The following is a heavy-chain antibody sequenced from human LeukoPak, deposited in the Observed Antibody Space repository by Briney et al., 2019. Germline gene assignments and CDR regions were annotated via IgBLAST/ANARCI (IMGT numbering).Heavy chain of an antibody. CDR1: GFTFADYC. CDR2: IIWYVGST. CDR3: AGWHYYDSSGYYGGYYFDY. V-gene: IGHV3-20*04. D-gene: IGHD3-22*01. J-gene: IGHJ4*02. Sequence: GGSLRLSCAPSGFTFADYCMSWVRPAPGEGLEWVSCIIWYVGSTGYAGSVKGRCILSRDTAKNSMYLQINSLRGEDTALYYCAGWHYYDSSGYYGGYYFDYWGEGTLVTVSS.